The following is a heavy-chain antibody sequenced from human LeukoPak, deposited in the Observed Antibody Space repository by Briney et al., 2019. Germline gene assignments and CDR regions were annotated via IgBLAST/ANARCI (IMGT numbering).Heavy chain of an antibody. Sequence: GGSLRLSCVGSGITFSSYHINWVRQTPDKGLEWVSSISSGGSYIYSVDSLKGRFTISRDNAKNSVYLQMNSVRDEDTAVYYCAGGRGVDGNYYYYYMDVWGKGTTVTVS. CDR3: AGGRGVDGNYYYYYMDV. D-gene: IGHD6-19*01. CDR1: GITFSSYH. V-gene: IGHV3-21*01. CDR2: ISSGGSYI. J-gene: IGHJ6*03.